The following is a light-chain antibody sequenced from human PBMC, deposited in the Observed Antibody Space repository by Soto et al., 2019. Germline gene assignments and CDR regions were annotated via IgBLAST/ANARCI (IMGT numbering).Light chain of an antibody. Sequence: EIVLTQSPGTLSLSPGDRATLSCRASQSVSSYLAWYQQKPGQAPRLLIYGASSRATGIPDRFTGSGSGTDFTLTISRLEPEDFAVYYCQHYDSLSFGQGARLEIK. J-gene: IGKJ5*01. CDR3: QHYDSLS. CDR1: QSVSSY. CDR2: GAS. V-gene: IGKV3-20*01.